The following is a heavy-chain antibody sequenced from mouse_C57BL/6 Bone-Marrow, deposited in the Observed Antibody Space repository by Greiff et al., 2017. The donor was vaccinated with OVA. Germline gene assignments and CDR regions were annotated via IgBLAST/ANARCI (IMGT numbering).Heavy chain of an antibody. CDR2: INYDGSST. Sequence: EVHLVESEGGLVQPGSSMKLSCTASGFTFSDYYMAWVRQVPEKGLEWVANINYDGSSTYYLDSLKSRFIISRDNAKNILYLQMSSLKSEDTATYYCARVQEYDGPGDYWGQGTSVTVSS. CDR1: GFTFSDYY. D-gene: IGHD2-14*01. CDR3: ARVQEYDGPGDY. V-gene: IGHV5-16*01. J-gene: IGHJ4*01.